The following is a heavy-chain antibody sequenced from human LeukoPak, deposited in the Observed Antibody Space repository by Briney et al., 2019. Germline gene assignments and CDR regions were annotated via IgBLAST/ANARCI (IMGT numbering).Heavy chain of an antibody. D-gene: IGHD4-17*01. CDR1: GFRFSNAW. V-gene: IGHV3-30*03. J-gene: IGHJ4*02. CDR2: ISYDGSNK. Sequence: GGSLRLSCVVSGFRFSNAWMNWVRQAPGKGLEWVAVISYDGSNKYYADSVKGRFTISRDNSKNTLYLQMNSLRAEDTAVYYCASLGDYDYWGQGTLVTVSS. CDR3: ASLGDYDY.